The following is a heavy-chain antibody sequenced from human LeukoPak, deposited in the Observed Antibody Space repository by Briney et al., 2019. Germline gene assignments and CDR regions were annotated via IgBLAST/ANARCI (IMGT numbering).Heavy chain of an antibody. V-gene: IGHV6-1*01. Sequence: SQTLSLTCAISGDSVSNNSAAWNWIRQSPSRGLEWLGRTYYRSKWYNDYAVTVKSRITINPDTSKNQFSLQLNSVTPEDTAVYYCARAPGGENWFDPWGQGTLVTVDS. J-gene: IGHJ5*02. CDR2: TYYRSKWYN. CDR3: ARAPGGENWFDP. D-gene: IGHD1-14*01. CDR1: GDSVSNNSAA.